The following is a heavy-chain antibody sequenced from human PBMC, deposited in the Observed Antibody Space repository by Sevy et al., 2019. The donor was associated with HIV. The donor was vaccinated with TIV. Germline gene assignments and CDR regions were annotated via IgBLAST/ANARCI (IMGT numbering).Heavy chain of an antibody. D-gene: IGHD1-26*01. CDR2: IKKDGSET. Sequence: GGSLRLSCAGSGFMFSNFWMTWVRQAPGKGLEWVANIKKDGSETYYVDSVKGRFTISRDNGKNLLYLQMNSLRAEDTAVYYCAARPYEARYYAVFDYWGQGTLVTVSS. V-gene: IGHV3-7*01. CDR1: GFMFSNFW. J-gene: IGHJ4*02. CDR3: AARPYEARYYAVFDY.